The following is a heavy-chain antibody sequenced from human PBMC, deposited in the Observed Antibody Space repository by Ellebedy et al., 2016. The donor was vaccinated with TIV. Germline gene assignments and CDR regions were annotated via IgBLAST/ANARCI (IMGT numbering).Heavy chain of an antibody. D-gene: IGHD2-2*01. CDR1: GFTFSNAW. Sequence: PGGSLRLSCAASGFTFSNAWMNRIRQAPGKGLEWVGRIKSKTDGGTTDYAAPVKGRFNISRDDSKNTLYLQMNSLKTEDTAVYYCTTAEWEYQLLLDYWGQGTLVTVSS. CDR2: IKSKTDGGTT. J-gene: IGHJ4*02. CDR3: TTAEWEYQLLLDY. V-gene: IGHV3-15*07.